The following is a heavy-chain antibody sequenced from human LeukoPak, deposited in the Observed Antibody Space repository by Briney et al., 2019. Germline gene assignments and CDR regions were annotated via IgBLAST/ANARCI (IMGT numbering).Heavy chain of an antibody. V-gene: IGHV3-23*01. D-gene: IGHD6-19*01. CDR3: AKDRGSIAVAGTFVSWFDP. CDR2: ISGSGGST. Sequence: GGSLRLSCAASGFAFNGYYMSWARQAPGKGLEWVSAISGSGGSTYYADSVKGRFTISRDNSKNTLYLQMNSLRAEDTAVYYCAKDRGSIAVAGTFVSWFDPWGQGTLVTVSS. J-gene: IGHJ5*02. CDR1: GFAFNGYY.